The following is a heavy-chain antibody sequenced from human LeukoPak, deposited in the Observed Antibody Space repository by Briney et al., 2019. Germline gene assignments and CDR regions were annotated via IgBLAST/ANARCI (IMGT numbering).Heavy chain of an antibody. V-gene: IGHV4-59*01. CDR3: ARDGVYDILTGYYHNWFDP. Sequence: SETLSLTCTVSGGSISSYYWSWIRQPPGKGLEWIGYIYYSGSTNYNPSLKSRVTISVDTSKNQFSLKLSSVTAADTAVYYYARDGVYDILTGYYHNWFDPWGQGTLVTVSS. CDR1: GGSISSYY. D-gene: IGHD3-9*01. CDR2: IYYSGST. J-gene: IGHJ5*02.